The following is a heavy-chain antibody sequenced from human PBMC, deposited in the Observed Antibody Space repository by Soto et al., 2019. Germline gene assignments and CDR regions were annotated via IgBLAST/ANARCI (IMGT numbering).Heavy chain of an antibody. J-gene: IGHJ4*02. CDR3: ARGGDGALIVD. Sequence: QVQLVQSGAEVKKPGASVKVSCKASGYTFTSYAIHWVRQAPGQSLEWMAWINAGNGNTRYSRKFQDRVTLTRDTSASTAYMDLSSLTSEDTALYYCARGGDGALIVDWGQGTLVTVSS. V-gene: IGHV1-3*01. D-gene: IGHD1-26*01. CDR2: INAGNGNT. CDR1: GYTFTSYA.